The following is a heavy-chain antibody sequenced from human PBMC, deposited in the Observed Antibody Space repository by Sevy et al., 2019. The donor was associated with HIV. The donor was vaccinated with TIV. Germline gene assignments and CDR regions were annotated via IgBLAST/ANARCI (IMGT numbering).Heavy chain of an antibody. J-gene: IGHJ4*02. CDR3: AKLRPHYSSGWLRDLDY. Sequence: GGSLRLSCAASGFTFDNYAMSWVRQAPGKGLEWVSAISGNGVSTYYAVSLKGRFTISRDNSKNTLNVQMNSLRAEDTAVYYCAKLRPHYSSGWLRDLDYWGQGTLVTVSS. V-gene: IGHV3-23*01. D-gene: IGHD6-19*01. CDR2: ISGNGVST. CDR1: GFTFDNYA.